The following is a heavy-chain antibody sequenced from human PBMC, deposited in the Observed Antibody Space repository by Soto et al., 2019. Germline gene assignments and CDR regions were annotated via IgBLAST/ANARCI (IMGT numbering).Heavy chain of an antibody. Sequence: SETLSLTCTVSGASISSSSSNYYWGWIRQPPGKGLEWIGSIYYSGSIYYSPSLKSRVTMSVDTSKSQFSLNLNSVTAADTAVYYCASHVVGVPSAIADPSWFDPWGQGTLVTVSS. CDR2: IYYSGSI. CDR3: ASHVVGVPSAIADPSWFDP. D-gene: IGHD2-2*01. CDR1: GASISSSSSNYY. V-gene: IGHV4-39*01. J-gene: IGHJ5*02.